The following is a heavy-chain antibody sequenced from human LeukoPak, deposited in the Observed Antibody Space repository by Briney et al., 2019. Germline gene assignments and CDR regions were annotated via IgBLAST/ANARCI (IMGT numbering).Heavy chain of an antibody. CDR3: AKDLDYGPIARLGGYSDY. J-gene: IGHJ4*02. D-gene: IGHD4-17*01. Sequence: GGSLRLSCVASGIPFDDHAFHWVRQAPGKGLEWVAIIWNDGSNKNYADSVKGRFTISRDNSKSTLYLQMNNLRAEDTAVYYCAKDLDYGPIARLGGYSDYWGQGTLVTVSS. V-gene: IGHV3-33*06. CDR1: GIPFDDHA. CDR2: IWNDGSNK.